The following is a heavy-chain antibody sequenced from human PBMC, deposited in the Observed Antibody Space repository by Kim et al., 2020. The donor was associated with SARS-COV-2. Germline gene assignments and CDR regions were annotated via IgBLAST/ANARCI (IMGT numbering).Heavy chain of an antibody. CDR1: GATFSSYA. D-gene: IGHD6-13*01. CDR3: ARDQGDSRSLTIPYYYCYGMDV. V-gene: IGHV1-69*04. Sequence: SVKVSCKASGATFSSYAISWVRQAPGQGLEWMGSIIPILGIANYAQKFQGRVTITADKTTSTAYMELISLRSEDTAVYYCARDQGDSRSLTIPYYYCYGMDVWGPGNKETVSS. J-gene: IGHJ6*02. CDR2: IIPILGIA.